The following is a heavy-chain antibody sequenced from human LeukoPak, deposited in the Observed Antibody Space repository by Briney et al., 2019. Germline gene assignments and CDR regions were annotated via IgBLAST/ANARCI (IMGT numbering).Heavy chain of an antibody. CDR3: PKGEILGGLTGWPSK. Sequence: GGSLRLSCAASGFTFDDHGMHWVRQPPGKGLEWVSGITWNGGSVGYADSVKGRFTISRDNTKNLLFLYMDSLRAEDTAFYYCPKGEILGGLTGWPSKWGQGTLVTVST. CDR1: GFTFDDHG. V-gene: IGHV3-9*01. J-gene: IGHJ4*02. D-gene: IGHD3-9*01. CDR2: ITWNGGSV.